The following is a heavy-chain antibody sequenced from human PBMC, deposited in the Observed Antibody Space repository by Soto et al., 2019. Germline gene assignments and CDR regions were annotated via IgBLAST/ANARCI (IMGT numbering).Heavy chain of an antibody. CDR2: ICYSGST. CDR1: GDSLSRADYC. V-gene: IGHV4-30-4*08. D-gene: IGHD5-12*01. J-gene: IGHJ4*02. Sequence: QVQLQESGPGLVKPSQTLSLTCTVSGDSLSRADYCWGWIRQAPGKGLEWIGYICYSGSTYHNPSLKSRTSMSVDTSKKQFSLTLTSVTAADTAVYYCAREESGLFDYWGQGRLVTVSS. CDR3: AREESGLFDY.